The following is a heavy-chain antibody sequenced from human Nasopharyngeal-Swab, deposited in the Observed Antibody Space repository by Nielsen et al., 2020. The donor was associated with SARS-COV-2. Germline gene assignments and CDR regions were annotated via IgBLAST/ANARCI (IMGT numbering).Heavy chain of an antibody. Sequence: GESLKISCAASGFTFSSYAMSWVRQAPGKGLEWVSAISGSGGSTYYADSVKGRFTISRDNSKNTLYLQMNSLRAEDTAVYYCAKAGRSIQYSSSWHIDYWGQGTLVTVSS. CDR1: GFTFSSYA. J-gene: IGHJ4*02. CDR3: AKAGRSIQYSSSWHIDY. V-gene: IGHV3-23*01. CDR2: ISGSGGST. D-gene: IGHD6-13*01.